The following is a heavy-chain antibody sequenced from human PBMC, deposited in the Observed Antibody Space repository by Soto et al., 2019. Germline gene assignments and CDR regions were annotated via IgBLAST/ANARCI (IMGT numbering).Heavy chain of an antibody. CDR1: GFTFSSYG. Sequence: QVQLVESGGGVAQPGRSLRLSCAASGFTFSSYGMHWVRQAPGKGLEWVAVIWYDGSNKYYADSVKGRFTISRDNSKNTLYLQMNSLRAEDTAVYYCARDFSPSAFYEAGYWGQGTLVTVSS. CDR3: ARDFSPSAFYEAGY. V-gene: IGHV3-33*01. D-gene: IGHD5-12*01. CDR2: IWYDGSNK. J-gene: IGHJ4*02.